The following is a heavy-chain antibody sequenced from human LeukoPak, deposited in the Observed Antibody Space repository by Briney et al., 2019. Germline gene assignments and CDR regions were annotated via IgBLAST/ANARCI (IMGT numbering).Heavy chain of an antibody. CDR1: GFTFSSYS. CDR3: ARDTRGPGYYYDLFDP. J-gene: IGHJ5*02. V-gene: IGHV3-21*01. D-gene: IGHD3-22*01. Sequence: PGGSLRLSCAASGFTFSSYSMNWVRQAPGKGLEWVSSISSSSSYIYYADSVKGRFTISRDNAKNSLYLQMNSLRAEDTAVYYCARDTRGPGYYYDLFDPWGQGTLVTVSS. CDR2: ISSSSSYI.